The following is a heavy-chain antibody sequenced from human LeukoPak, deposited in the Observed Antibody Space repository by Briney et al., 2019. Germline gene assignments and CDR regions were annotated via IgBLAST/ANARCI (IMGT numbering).Heavy chain of an antibody. CDR1: GGSISSGDYY. D-gene: IGHD2-15*01. Sequence: SQTLSLTCTVSGGSISSGDYYWSWIRQPPGKGLEWIGYIYYSGSTYYNPSLKSRVTISVDTSKNQFSLKLSSVTAADTAVYYCARGGKAAVRFDLWGRGTLVTVSS. CDR2: IYYSGST. CDR3: ARGGKAAVRFDL. V-gene: IGHV4-30-4*01. J-gene: IGHJ2*01.